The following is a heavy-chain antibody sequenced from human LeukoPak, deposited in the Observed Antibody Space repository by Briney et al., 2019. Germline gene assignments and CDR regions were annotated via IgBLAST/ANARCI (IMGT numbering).Heavy chain of an antibody. CDR1: GFTFSSYE. V-gene: IGHV3-48*03. J-gene: IGHJ4*02. D-gene: IGHD3-16*01. CDR2: ISSSGSTI. CDR3: ARGRDYVWGSPNY. Sequence: PGGSLRLSCAASGFTFSSYEMNRVRQAPGKGLEWVSYISSSGSTIYYADSVKGRFTISRDNAKNSLYLQMNSLRAEDTAVYYCARGRDYVWGSPNYWGQGTLVTVSS.